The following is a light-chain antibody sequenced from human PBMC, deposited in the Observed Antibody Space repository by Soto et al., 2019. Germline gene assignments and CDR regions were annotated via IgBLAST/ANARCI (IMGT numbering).Light chain of an antibody. Sequence: DIQMTQSPSSLSASIGDRVSITCRASQSIGNFLNWYQQKPGKVPKLLIYAASNLHSGVPSRFSVSGSGTEFTLTISSLQLEDFAAYYCQQSYTSPAFTFGPGTRVNAK. CDR3: QQSYTSPAFT. J-gene: IGKJ3*01. V-gene: IGKV1-39*01. CDR2: AAS. CDR1: QSIGNF.